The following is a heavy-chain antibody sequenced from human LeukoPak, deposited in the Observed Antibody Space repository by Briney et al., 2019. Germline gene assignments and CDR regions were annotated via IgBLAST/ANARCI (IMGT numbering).Heavy chain of an antibody. V-gene: IGHV1-69*06. Sequence: SVKVSCKASGGTFSSYAISWVRQAPGQGLEWMGGIIPIFGTANYAQKFRGRVTITADKSTSTAYMELSSLRSEDTAVYYCARVGKKYSSGWYDGDYWGQGTLVTVSS. CDR1: GGTFSSYA. D-gene: IGHD6-19*01. J-gene: IGHJ4*02. CDR2: IIPIFGTA. CDR3: ARVGKKYSSGWYDGDY.